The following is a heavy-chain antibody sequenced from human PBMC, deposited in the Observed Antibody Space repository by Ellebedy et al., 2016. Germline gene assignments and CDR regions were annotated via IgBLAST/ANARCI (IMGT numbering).Heavy chain of an antibody. CDR2: IYSGGDR. CDR3: ARDPAAAGLGLFG. D-gene: IGHD6-13*01. CDR1: GITVSNNY. Sequence: GGSLRLXXAASGITVSNNYMSWVRQAPGAGLEWVSLIYSGGDRNYADSVKGRFTISRDNSKNTLYLQMNSLRAEDTAVYYCARDPAAAGLGLFGWGQGTLVTVSS. V-gene: IGHV3-66*01. J-gene: IGHJ4*02.